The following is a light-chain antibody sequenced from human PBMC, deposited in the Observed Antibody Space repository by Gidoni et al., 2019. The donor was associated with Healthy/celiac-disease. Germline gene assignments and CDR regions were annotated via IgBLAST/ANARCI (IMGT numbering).Light chain of an antibody. CDR2: DVS. CDR1: SSDVGGYTY. J-gene: IGLJ2*01. CDR3: CSYAGSYTFGNVV. Sequence: QSALTQPRSVSGSPGPSVTLSCTGTSSDVGGYTYVSWYQQHPGKAPKLMIYDVSKRPSGVPDRFSGSKSGNTASLTISGLQAEDEADYYCCSYAGSYTFGNVVFGGGTKLTVL. V-gene: IGLV2-11*01.